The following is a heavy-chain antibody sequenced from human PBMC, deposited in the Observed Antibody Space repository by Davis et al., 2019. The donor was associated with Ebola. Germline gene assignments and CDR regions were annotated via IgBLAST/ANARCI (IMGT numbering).Heavy chain of an antibody. J-gene: IGHJ6*02. CDR2: IDPSDSYT. CDR1: GYSFTSYW. V-gene: IGHV5-10-1*01. Sequence: KVSCKGSGYSFTSYWISCVRHMPGKGLEWMVTIDPSDSYTNYSPSFQGHVTISADKSISTAYLQWSSLKASDTAMYYCAGSGYFYYGMDVWGQGTTVTVSS. CDR3: AGSGYFYYGMDV. D-gene: IGHD3-22*01.